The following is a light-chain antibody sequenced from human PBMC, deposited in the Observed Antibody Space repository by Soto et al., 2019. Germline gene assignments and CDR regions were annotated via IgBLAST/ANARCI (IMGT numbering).Light chain of an antibody. CDR3: SSYAGGNNYV. CDR2: EVS. J-gene: IGLJ1*01. Sequence: QSALTQPPSASGSPGQSVTISCTGTSGDVGGYNYVSWYQQHPGKAPKLMIYEVSQRPSGVPDLFSGSKSGNTASLTVSGLQAEDEADYYCSSYAGGNNYVFGTGTKLTVL. CDR1: SGDVGGYNY. V-gene: IGLV2-8*01.